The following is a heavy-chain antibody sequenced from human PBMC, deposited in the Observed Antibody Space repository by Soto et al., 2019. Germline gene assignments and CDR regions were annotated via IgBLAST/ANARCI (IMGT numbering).Heavy chain of an antibody. CDR1: GFTFDDYA. V-gene: IGHV3-9*01. Sequence: PGGSLILSCAASGFTFDDYAMHWVRQAPGKGLEWISGVTWNSGTIGYADSVKGRFTVSRDNAKNSLYLQMNSLRTEDTAFYYCAKDGRRRGGTAAASTETNFDDWGQGTLVTVSS. CDR2: VTWNSGTI. D-gene: IGHD6-13*01. CDR3: AKDGRRRGGTAAASTETNFDD. J-gene: IGHJ4*02.